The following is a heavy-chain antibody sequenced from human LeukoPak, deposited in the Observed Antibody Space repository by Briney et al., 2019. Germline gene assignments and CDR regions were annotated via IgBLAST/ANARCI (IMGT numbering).Heavy chain of an antibody. V-gene: IGHV4-59*01. D-gene: IGHD3-10*01. CDR2: IFYSGST. CDR1: GGSISSYY. CDR3: ARGTPYPDAFDI. Sequence: KPSETLSLTCTVSGGSISSYYFNWIRQPPGKGLEWIGYIFYSGSTNYNPSLKSRVTISVDTSKNQFSLKLTSVTAADTAIYYCARGTPYPDAFDIWGQGTFVTVSS. J-gene: IGHJ3*02.